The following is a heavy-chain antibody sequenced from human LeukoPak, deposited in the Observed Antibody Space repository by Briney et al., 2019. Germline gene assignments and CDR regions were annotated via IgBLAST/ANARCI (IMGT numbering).Heavy chain of an antibody. J-gene: IGHJ4*02. CDR3: ARRAIVVVVAATYFDY. Sequence: TSETLSLTCAVYGGSFSGYYWSWIRQPPGKGLEWIGEINHSGSTNYNPSLKSRVTISVDTSKNQFSLKLSSVTAADTAVYYCARRAIVVVVAATYFDYWGQGTLVTVSS. CDR2: INHSGST. V-gene: IGHV4-34*01. D-gene: IGHD2-15*01. CDR1: GGSFSGYY.